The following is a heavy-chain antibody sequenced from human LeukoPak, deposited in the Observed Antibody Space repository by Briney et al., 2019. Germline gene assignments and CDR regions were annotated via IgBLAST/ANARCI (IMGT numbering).Heavy chain of an antibody. CDR1: GGSISSYY. Sequence: SETLSLTCTVPGGSISSYYWSWIRQPPGKGLEWIGYIYYSGTTNYNPSLKSRVTISVDTSKTQSSLKLSSVTAADTAVYYCARAGPSWYNAWFAWYFDLWGRGTLVTVSS. CDR2: IYYSGTT. J-gene: IGHJ2*01. CDR3: ARAGPSWYNAWFAWYFDL. D-gene: IGHD2-2*02. V-gene: IGHV4-59*08.